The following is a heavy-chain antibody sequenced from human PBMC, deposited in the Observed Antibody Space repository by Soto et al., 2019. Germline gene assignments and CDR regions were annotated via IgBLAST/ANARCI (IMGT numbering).Heavy chain of an antibody. CDR3: AKDRYGGTYYFDY. J-gene: IGHJ4*02. CDR2: ISGSGGST. D-gene: IGHD2-15*01. Sequence: PGGSLRLSCAASGFTFSSYAMSWVRQASGKGLEWVSAISGSGGSTYYADSVKGRFTISRDNSKNTLYLQMNSLRAEDTAVYYCAKDRYGGTYYFDYWGQGTLVTVSS. CDR1: GFTFSSYA. V-gene: IGHV3-23*01.